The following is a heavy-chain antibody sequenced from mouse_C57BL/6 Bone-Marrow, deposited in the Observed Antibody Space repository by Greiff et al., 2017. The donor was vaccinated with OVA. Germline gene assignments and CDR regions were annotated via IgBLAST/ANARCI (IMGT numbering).Heavy chain of an antibody. CDR2: IDPENGDT. J-gene: IGHJ3*01. CDR3: ARPPIYDGYYVFAY. D-gene: IGHD2-3*01. Sequence: VQLQQSGAELVRPGASVKLSCTASGFNIKDDYMHWVKQRPEQGLEWIGWIDPENGDTEYASKFQGKATITADTSSSTAYMQLSSLTSEDSAVYYCARPPIYDGYYVFAYWGQGTLVTVSA. V-gene: IGHV14-4*01. CDR1: GFNIKDDY.